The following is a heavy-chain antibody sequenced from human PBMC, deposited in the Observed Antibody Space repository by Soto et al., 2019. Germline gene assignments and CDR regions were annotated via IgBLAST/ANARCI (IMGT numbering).Heavy chain of an antibody. D-gene: IGHD2-8*02. V-gene: IGHV1-3*01. CDR2: INAANGDT. CDR3: ARGFTGSAGRFDP. Sequence: ASVKVSCKASGYTFTSYGIHWVRQAPGQRLEWMGWINAANGDTKYSPKFQGRVTITRDTSASTAYMELSSLRASDTATYYCARGFTGSAGRFDPWGQGTVVTVSS. CDR1: GYTFTSYG. J-gene: IGHJ5*02.